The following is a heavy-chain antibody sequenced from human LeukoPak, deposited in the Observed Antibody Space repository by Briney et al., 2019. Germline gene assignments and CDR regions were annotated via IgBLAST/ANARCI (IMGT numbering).Heavy chain of an antibody. V-gene: IGHV3-7*04. CDR3: ARGDAFSGDY. Sequence: WGSLRLSCAASGFTFSSYWMTWVRQAPGKGLDLVANINQDGNNEYYVDSVKGRFTISRDNPNNSLYLQMNSLRAEDTAVYYCARGDAFSGDYWGQGTLVTVSS. CDR1: GFTFSSYW. J-gene: IGHJ4*02. CDR2: INQDGNNE.